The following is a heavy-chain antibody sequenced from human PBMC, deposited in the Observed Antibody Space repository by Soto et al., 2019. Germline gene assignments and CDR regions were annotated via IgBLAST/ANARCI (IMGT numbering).Heavy chain of an antibody. D-gene: IGHD6-13*01. CDR2: IHYSGST. Sequence: PETLSLTCTVSGGSISSYYWSWIRQPPGKGLEWIGYIHYSGSTDYNPSLKSRVTISVDTSKNQFSLKLSSVTAADTAVYYCARHGYGGFDYWGQGTLVTVAS. CDR1: GGSISSYY. J-gene: IGHJ4*02. V-gene: IGHV4-59*08. CDR3: ARHGYGGFDY.